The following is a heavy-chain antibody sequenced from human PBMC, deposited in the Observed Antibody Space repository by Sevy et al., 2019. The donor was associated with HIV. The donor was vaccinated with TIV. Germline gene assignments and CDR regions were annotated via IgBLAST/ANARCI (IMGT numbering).Heavy chain of an antibody. J-gene: IGHJ6*02. CDR3: ARDTGGIGMDV. Sequence: GGSLRLSCAASGFTFSSHWMSWVRQAPGKGLEWVANIKQDGSDKYYVHSVKGRFTISRDNAKNSLSLQMNSLRAEDTAVYYCARDTGGIGMDVWGQGTTVTVSS. V-gene: IGHV3-7*01. CDR1: GFTFSSHW. CDR2: IKQDGSDK. D-gene: IGHD6-13*01.